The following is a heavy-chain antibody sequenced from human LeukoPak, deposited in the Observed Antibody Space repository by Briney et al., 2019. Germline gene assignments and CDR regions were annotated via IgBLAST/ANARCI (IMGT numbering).Heavy chain of an antibody. CDR3: ARESLVVVVDAFDI. D-gene: IGHD2-15*01. J-gene: IGHJ3*02. CDR1: GGSISSYY. Sequence: SETLSLTCTVSGGSISSYYWSWIRQPAGKGLEWIGRIYTSGSTNCNPSLKSRVTMSVDTSKNQFSLKLSSVTAADTAVYYCARESLVVVVDAFDIWGQGTMVTVSS. CDR2: IYTSGST. V-gene: IGHV4-4*07.